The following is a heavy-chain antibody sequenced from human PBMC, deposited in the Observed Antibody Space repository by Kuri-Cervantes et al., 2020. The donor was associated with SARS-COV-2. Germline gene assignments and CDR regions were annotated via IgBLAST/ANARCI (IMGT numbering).Heavy chain of an antibody. J-gene: IGHJ6*02. Sequence: GGSLRLSCAASGFTFSSYGMHWVRQAPGKGLEWVAVISYDGSNKYYADSVKGRFTISRDNSKNTLYLQMNSLRAEDTAVYYCAKDLWEWERFYFYGMDVWGQGTTVTVSS. CDR3: AKDLWEWERFYFYGMDV. D-gene: IGHD1-26*01. V-gene: IGHV3-30*18. CDR2: ISYDGSNK. CDR1: GFTFSSYG.